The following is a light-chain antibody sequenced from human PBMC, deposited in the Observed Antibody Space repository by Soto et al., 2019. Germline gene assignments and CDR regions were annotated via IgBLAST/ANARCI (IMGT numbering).Light chain of an antibody. CDR2: EVN. CDR3: SSYAGSNNWV. CDR1: SSDVGGYNY. V-gene: IGLV2-8*01. J-gene: IGLJ3*02. Sequence: QSALTQPPSASGSLGQSVTISCTGTSSDVGGYNYVSWYQQHPGKAPKVMIYEVNKRPSGVPDRFSGSKSGNPASLTVSGLQAEDEADYYCSSYAGSNNWVFGGGTKLTVL.